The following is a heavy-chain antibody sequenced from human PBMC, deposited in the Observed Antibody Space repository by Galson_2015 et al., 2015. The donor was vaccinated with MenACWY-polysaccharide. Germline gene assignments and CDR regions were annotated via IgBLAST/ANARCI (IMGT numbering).Heavy chain of an antibody. CDR1: GFTFSNNA. CDR3: AKEGGDYFGSGSSYLGAFDI. J-gene: IGHJ3*02. V-gene: IGHV3-23*01. Sequence: SLRLSCAASGFTFSNNAMGWVRQAPGKGLEWVSGISASGAGAYYADSVKGRFTTSRDNSKNTLYLQMNYLRAEDTAAYYCAKEGGDYFGSGSSYLGAFDIWGQGTRVTVSS. CDR2: ISASGAGA. D-gene: IGHD3-10*01.